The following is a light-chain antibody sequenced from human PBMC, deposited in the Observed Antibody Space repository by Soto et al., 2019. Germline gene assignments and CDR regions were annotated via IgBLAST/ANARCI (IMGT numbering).Light chain of an antibody. J-gene: IGKJ5*01. CDR3: QQLHGYPIT. CDR1: QGIDTS. CDR2: AAS. Sequence: ILLTQSPSSLSASVGDRVTITCRASQGIDTSLAWYQQKPGKAPKLLIYAASNFQSGVPSRFSGSGSGTHFTLTISSLQPEDVATYYCQQLHGYPITFGQGKRL. V-gene: IGKV1-9*01.